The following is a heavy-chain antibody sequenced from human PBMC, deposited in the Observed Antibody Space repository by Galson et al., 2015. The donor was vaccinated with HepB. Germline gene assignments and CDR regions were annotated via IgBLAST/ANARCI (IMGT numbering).Heavy chain of an antibody. CDR2: TYYRSKWYN. D-gene: IGHD1-26*01. Sequence: CAISGDSVSSNSAAWNWIRQSPSRGLEWLGRTYYRSKWYNDYAVSVKSRITINPDTSKNQFSLQLNSVTPEDTAVYYCARSSPWWWELLDGWFDPWGQGTLVTVSS. J-gene: IGHJ5*02. CDR3: ARSSPWWWELLDGWFDP. V-gene: IGHV6-1*01. CDR1: GDSVSSNSAA.